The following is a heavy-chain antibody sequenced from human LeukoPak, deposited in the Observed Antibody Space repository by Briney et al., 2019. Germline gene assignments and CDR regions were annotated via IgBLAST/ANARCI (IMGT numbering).Heavy chain of an antibody. D-gene: IGHD6-13*01. V-gene: IGHV3-7*04. J-gene: IGHJ6*02. CDR1: GFTFSSYW. CDR3: ARISSAAAGTTYYYYGKDV. Sequence: GGSLRLSCEASGFTFSSYWMNWVRQAPGKGLQWVANINQDGSERYYVDSVRGRFTISRDNAKNSLYLQMNSLRAEDTAVYYCARISSAAAGTTYYYYGKDVWGQGTMVTASS. CDR2: INQDGSER.